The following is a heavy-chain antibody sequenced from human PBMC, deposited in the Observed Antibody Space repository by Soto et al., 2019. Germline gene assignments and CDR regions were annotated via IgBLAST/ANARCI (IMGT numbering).Heavy chain of an antibody. J-gene: IGHJ6*02. D-gene: IGHD3-9*01. V-gene: IGHV1-18*01. CDR2: ISAHNGDT. CDR3: ARGTYYDILTGYPLYYGLAV. CDR1: GYTFTSYG. Sequence: GASVKVSCKASGYTFTSYGISWVRQAPGQGLEWMGWISAHNGDTNYAQNLQGRVTMTTDSSTSTAYMELKSLTSDDTAVYYCARGTYYDILTGYPLYYGLAVWGQGTTVTVSS.